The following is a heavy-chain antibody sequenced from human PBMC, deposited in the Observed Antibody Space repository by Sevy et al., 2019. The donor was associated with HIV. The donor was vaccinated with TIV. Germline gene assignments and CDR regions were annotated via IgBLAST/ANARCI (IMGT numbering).Heavy chain of an antibody. J-gene: IGHJ6*02. Sequence: ASVKVSCKASGYTFTSYAIHWVRQVPGQRLQWMAWINAGNGNTKYSQKFQGRVTITSDTSARTAYMELSSLRSEDTAVYYCALVSIVPGAMPGYYYAMDVWGQGTTVTVSS. CDR1: GYTFTSYA. D-gene: IGHD2-2*01. CDR2: INAGNGNT. CDR3: ALVSIVPGAMPGYYYAMDV. V-gene: IGHV1-3*01.